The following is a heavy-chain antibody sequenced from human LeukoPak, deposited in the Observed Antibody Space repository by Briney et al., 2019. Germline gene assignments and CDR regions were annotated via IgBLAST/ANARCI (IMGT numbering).Heavy chain of an antibody. CDR3: ASFCASTTCYNDGTNFAF. CDR1: GGSMSSGTYY. CDR2: IFSSGNN. Sequence: SQTLSLTCTVSGGSMSSGTYYWSWIRQPAGKGLEYIGRIFSSGNNNYNPSPKSRITMSTDTSKNQFSLNLSSVTAADSAVYYCASFCASTTCYNDGTNFAFWGQGTLVTVSS. V-gene: IGHV4-61*02. D-gene: IGHD2-2*01. J-gene: IGHJ4*02.